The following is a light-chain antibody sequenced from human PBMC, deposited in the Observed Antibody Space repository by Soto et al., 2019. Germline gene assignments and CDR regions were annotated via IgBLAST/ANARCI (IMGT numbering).Light chain of an antibody. CDR3: QQYGSSPET. CDR2: GAS. CDR1: QSVSSSY. J-gene: IGKJ1*01. Sequence: EIVLTQSPGTLSLSPGERATLSCRASQSVSSSYLAWYQQKPGQAPRLLIYGASSRATGIPDRFSGSASGTDCTLTSSRLEPDDFAVYYCQQYGSSPETFGQGTKVEIK. V-gene: IGKV3-20*01.